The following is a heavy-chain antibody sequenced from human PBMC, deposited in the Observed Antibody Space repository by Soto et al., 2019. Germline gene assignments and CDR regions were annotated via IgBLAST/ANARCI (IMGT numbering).Heavy chain of an antibody. V-gene: IGHV1-69*04. CDR3: ARDRREYYDILTGYYMDV. CDR1: GGTFSSYT. Sequence: SVKVSCKASGGTFSSYTISWVRQAPGQGLEWMGRIIPILGIANYAQKFQGRVTITADKSTSTAYMELSSLRSEDTAVYYCARDRREYYDILTGYYMDVWGKGTTVTVSS. D-gene: IGHD3-9*01. CDR2: IIPILGIA. J-gene: IGHJ6*03.